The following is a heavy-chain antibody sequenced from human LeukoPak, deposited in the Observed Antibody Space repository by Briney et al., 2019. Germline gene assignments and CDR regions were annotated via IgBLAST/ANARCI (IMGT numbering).Heavy chain of an antibody. J-gene: IGHJ6*02. V-gene: IGHV4-30-4*01. Sequence: SQTLSLTCTVSGGSISSGNYYWSWIRQPPGKGLEWIGYIYYSGSTYYNPSLKSRVTISVDTSKNQFSLKLSSVTAADTAVYYCARARIVGFRAYYYYGMDVWGQGTTVTVSS. D-gene: IGHD2-21*01. CDR3: ARARIVGFRAYYYYGMDV. CDR2: IYYSGST. CDR1: GGSISSGNYY.